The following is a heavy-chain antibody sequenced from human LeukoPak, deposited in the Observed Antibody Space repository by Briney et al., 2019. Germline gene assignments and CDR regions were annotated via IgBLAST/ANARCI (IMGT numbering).Heavy chain of an antibody. D-gene: IGHD6-6*01. CDR2: MSYDGRNK. Sequence: GESLRLSCAASGFTFSSYGMHWVRQAPGKGLEWVAVMSYDGRNKYYADSVKGRFTISRDNSKNTLYLQMNSLRAEDTAVYYCAKSGYSSSSGSWYYLDYWGRGTLVIVSS. CDR1: GFTFSSYG. V-gene: IGHV3-30*18. J-gene: IGHJ4*02. CDR3: AKSGYSSSSGSWYYLDY.